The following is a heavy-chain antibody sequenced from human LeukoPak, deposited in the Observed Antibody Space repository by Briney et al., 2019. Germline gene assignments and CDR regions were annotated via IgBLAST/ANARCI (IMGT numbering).Heavy chain of an antibody. V-gene: IGHV4-59*01. D-gene: IGHD6-19*01. J-gene: IGHJ5*02. CDR1: GGSISSYY. CDR3: ARAQISSGSYYWFDP. CDR2: IYYSGST. Sequence: SGTLSLTCTGSGGSISSYYWSWIRQPPGKGLEWIGYIYYSGSTNYNPSLKSRVTISVDTSKNQFSLKLSSVTAADTAVYYCARAQISSGSYYWFDPWGQGTLVTVSS.